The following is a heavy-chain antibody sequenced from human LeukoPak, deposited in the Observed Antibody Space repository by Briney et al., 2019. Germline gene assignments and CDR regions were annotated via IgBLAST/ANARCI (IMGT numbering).Heavy chain of an antibody. V-gene: IGHV3-48*01. Sequence: GGSLRLSCAASGFTFSSYSMNGVRQAPGKGLEWVSYISSSSSTIYYADSVKGRFTISRDNAKNSLYLQMNSLRAEDTAVYYCVRKRSSNGYNWFDPWGQGTLVTVSS. CDR3: VRKRSSNGYNWFDP. D-gene: IGHD6-13*01. J-gene: IGHJ5*02. CDR1: GFTFSSYS. CDR2: ISSSSSTI.